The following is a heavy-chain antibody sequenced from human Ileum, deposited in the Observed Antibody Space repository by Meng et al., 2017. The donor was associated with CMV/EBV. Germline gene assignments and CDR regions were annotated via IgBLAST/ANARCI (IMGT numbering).Heavy chain of an antibody. Sequence: CTTPGYTFTNNNIIWVRQAPGQGPEWMGWIDTNTGNPTYAQGFTGRFVFSLDTSVNTAYLQISSLKAEDTAVYYCARDGLSGRYFDYWGQGTLVTVSS. CDR3: ARDGLSGRYFDY. J-gene: IGHJ4*02. CDR2: IDTNTGNP. V-gene: IGHV7-4-1*02. CDR1: GYTFTNNN. D-gene: IGHD1-26*01.